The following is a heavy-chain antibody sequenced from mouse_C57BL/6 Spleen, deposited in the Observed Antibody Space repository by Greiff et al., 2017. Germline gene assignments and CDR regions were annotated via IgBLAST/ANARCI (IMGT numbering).Heavy chain of an antibody. Sequence: QVQLQQPGAELVKPGASVKLSCKASGYTFTSYWMQWVKQRPGQGLEWIGEIDPSDSYTNYNQKFKGKATLTVDTSSSTAYMQLSSLTSEDSAVYYGARQDYSNYGFAYWGQGTLVPVSA. CDR1: GYTFTSYW. CDR2: IDPSDSYT. V-gene: IGHV1-50*01. J-gene: IGHJ3*01. D-gene: IGHD2-5*01. CDR3: ARQDYSNYGFAY.